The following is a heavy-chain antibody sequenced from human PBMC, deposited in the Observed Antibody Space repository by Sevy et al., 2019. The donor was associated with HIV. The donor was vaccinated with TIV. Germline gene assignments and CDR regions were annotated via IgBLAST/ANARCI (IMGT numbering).Heavy chain of an antibody. CDR3: ARDGWTKPHDY. CDR2: LSFGCGEI. Sequence: GGYLRLCCAASGFTFSKYSMSWVRQPPGKGLAWVSTLSFGCGEINHADSVKGRFTMSRDNSKNSLYLQMNNLRAEDTAVYYCARDGWTKPHDYWGQGTLVTVSS. J-gene: IGHJ4*02. D-gene: IGHD2-15*01. CDR1: GFTFSKYS. V-gene: IGHV3-23*01.